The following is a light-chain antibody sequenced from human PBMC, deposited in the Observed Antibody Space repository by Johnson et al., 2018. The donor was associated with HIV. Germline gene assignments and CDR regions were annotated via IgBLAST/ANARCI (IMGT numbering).Light chain of an antibody. J-gene: IGLJ1*01. CDR1: TSNIGNNY. CDR2: DNN. CDR3: GTWDGSLSVYV. V-gene: IGLV1-51*01. Sequence: QSVLTQPPSVSAAPGQKVTISCSGSTSNIGNNYVSWYQQLPGTAPKLLIYDNNKRPSGIPDRFSGSKSGTSATLGITGLQTGDEADYYCGTWDGSLSVYVFSTGTTVNVL.